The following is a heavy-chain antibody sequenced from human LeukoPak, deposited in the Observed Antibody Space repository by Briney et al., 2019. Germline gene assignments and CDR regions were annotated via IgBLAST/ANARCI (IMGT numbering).Heavy chain of an antibody. D-gene: IGHD5-12*01. CDR1: GYSFTNYW. V-gene: IGHV5-51*01. J-gene: IGHJ4*02. CDR2: INPGDSDT. Sequence: GESLKISCKGSGYSFTNYWIGWVRQTPGKGLEWMGIINPGDSDTRYSPSFQGQVTISADKSIRNAYLQWSSLKASDTAMYYCARRTWMPYFDYWGQGTLVTVSS. CDR3: ARRTWMPYFDY.